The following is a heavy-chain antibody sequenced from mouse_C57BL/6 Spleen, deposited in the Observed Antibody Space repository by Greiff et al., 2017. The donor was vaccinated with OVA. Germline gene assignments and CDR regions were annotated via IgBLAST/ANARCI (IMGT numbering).Heavy chain of an antibody. Sequence: VQLQQSGPELVKPGASVKISCKASGYTFTDYYMNWVKQSHGKSLEWIGDINPNNGGTSYNQKFKGKATLTVDKSSSTAYMALRSLTSEDSAVYYCAYYYGSSYSWFAYWGQGTLVTVSA. D-gene: IGHD1-1*01. CDR3: AYYYGSSYSWFAY. J-gene: IGHJ3*01. CDR2: INPNNGGT. V-gene: IGHV1-26*01. CDR1: GYTFTDYY.